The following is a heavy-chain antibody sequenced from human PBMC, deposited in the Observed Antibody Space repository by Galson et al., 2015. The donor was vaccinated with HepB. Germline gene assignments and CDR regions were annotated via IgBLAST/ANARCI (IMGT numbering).Heavy chain of an antibody. Sequence: SVKVSCKASGYTFTSYYMHWVRQAPGQGLEWMGIINPSGGSTSYAQKFQGRVTMTRDTSTSTVYMELSSLRSEDTAVYYCARETRGNRGKYQLPDYWGQGTLVTVSS. V-gene: IGHV1-46*01. CDR1: GYTFTSYY. J-gene: IGHJ4*02. CDR2: INPSGGST. CDR3: ARETRGNRGKYQLPDY. D-gene: IGHD2-2*01.